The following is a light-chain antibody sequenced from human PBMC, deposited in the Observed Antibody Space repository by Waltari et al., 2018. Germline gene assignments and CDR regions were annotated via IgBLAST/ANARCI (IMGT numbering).Light chain of an antibody. V-gene: IGLV5-37*01. Sequence: QPVLTQPPSSSASPGESASLTCTLPSDINVDDFNIYWYQQKPGSPPRFLLYYKSDSEKAQGSGVPSRFSGSKDASANAGILLISGLQSEDEADYYCMFWPSNVWVFGGGTKLTVL. J-gene: IGLJ3*02. CDR1: SDINVDDFN. CDR3: MFWPSNVWV. CDR2: YKSDSEK.